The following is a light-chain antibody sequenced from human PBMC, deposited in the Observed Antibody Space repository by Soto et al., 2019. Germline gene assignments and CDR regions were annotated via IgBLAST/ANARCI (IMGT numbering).Light chain of an antibody. V-gene: IGLV2-8*01. Sequence: QLVLTQPPSASGSPGQSVTISCTGTSSDVGGYNYVSWYQQHPGKAPKLMIYEVSKRPSGVPDRFSGSKSGNTASLTVSGLQAEDEADYYCSSYAGSIWVFGGGTQLTVL. CDR1: SSDVGGYNY. CDR2: EVS. CDR3: SSYAGSIWV. J-gene: IGLJ3*02.